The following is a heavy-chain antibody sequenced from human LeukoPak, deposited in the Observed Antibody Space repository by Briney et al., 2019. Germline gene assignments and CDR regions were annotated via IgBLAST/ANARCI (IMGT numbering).Heavy chain of an antibody. CDR1: GGSISSYY. CDR3: ARAYYYDSSGYIGYDAFDI. Sequence: ASETLSLTCTVSGGSISSYYWSWIRQPPGKGLEWIGYIYYSGSTNYNPSLKSRVTISVDTSKSQFSLKLSSVIAADTAVYYCARAYYYDSSGYIGYDAFDIWGQGTMVTVSS. J-gene: IGHJ3*02. V-gene: IGHV4-59*01. CDR2: IYYSGST. D-gene: IGHD3-22*01.